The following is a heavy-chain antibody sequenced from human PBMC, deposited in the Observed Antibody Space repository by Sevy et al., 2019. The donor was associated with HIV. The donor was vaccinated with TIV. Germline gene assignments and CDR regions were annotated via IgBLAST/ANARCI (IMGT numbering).Heavy chain of an antibody. D-gene: IGHD3-22*01. Sequence: GGSLRLSCAASGFGFSSYWMSWVRQAPGKGLEWVANIKQDGSEKNYVDSVKGRFTISRDNAKNSLFLEMNSLRAEDTAVYFCEGDRRTYYYDNSGYADYWGQGTLVTVSS. V-gene: IGHV3-7*01. CDR1: GFGFSSYW. J-gene: IGHJ4*02. CDR2: IKQDGSEK. CDR3: EGDRRTYYYDNSGYADY.